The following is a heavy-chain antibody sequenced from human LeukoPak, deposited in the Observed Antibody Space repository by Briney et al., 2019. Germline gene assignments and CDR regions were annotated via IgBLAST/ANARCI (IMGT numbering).Heavy chain of an antibody. Sequence: GESLKISCKGSGYSFTTYWIGWVRQMPGKGLEWMGIIYPGDFDTRYTPSFQGQVTISADNSISTAYLQWSSLKASDTAMYYCARHSSSWYYFDYWGQGTLVTVSS. CDR1: GYSFTTYW. V-gene: IGHV5-51*01. CDR3: ARHSSSWYYFDY. J-gene: IGHJ4*02. D-gene: IGHD6-13*01. CDR2: IYPGDFDT.